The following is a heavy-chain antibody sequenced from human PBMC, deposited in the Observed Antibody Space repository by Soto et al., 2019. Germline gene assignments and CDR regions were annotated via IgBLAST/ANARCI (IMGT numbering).Heavy chain of an antibody. CDR3: ARKQAGFLYGIDY. Sequence: TLSLTCTVSGGSISTGGYYWSWIRQYPGKGLEWLGYIDGSGYTFYNPSLQSRLTLSMDTSKNQFSLKLSSATAADTAVYFCARKQAGFLYGIDYWGQGTLVTVSS. CDR1: GGSISTGGYY. CDR2: IDGSGYT. V-gene: IGHV4-31*03. J-gene: IGHJ4*02. D-gene: IGHD3-10*01.